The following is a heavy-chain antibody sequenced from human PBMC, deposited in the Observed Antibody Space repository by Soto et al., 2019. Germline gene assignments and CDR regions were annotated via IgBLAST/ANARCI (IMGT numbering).Heavy chain of an antibody. Sequence: QVRLVQSGAEVKKPGSSVKVSCKASGGTFNSDALTWVRQAPGQGLEWMGGIIPMLETTNYAQGFKGRITITADKSTSTVYVELSSLRSEDTAVYYCAREMVTETTVGYFDNWGQGTLVTVTS. CDR1: GGTFNSDA. CDR3: AREMVTETTVGYFDN. J-gene: IGHJ4*02. D-gene: IGHD4-17*01. V-gene: IGHV1-69*06. CDR2: IIPMLETT.